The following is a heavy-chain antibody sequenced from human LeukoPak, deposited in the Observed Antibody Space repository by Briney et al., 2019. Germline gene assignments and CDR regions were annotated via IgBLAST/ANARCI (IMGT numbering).Heavy chain of an antibody. CDR1: GGSISSNY. J-gene: IGHJ5*02. D-gene: IGHD3-22*01. CDR2: IYYSGST. V-gene: IGHV4-59*12. CDR3: ARDDSSGSGWFDP. Sequence: SETLSLTCTVSGGSISSNYWSWVRQPPGKGLEWVGYIYYSGSTNYNPSLKSRVTISVDTSKNQFSLKLSSVTAAGTAVYYCARDDSSGSGWFDPWGQGTLVTVSS.